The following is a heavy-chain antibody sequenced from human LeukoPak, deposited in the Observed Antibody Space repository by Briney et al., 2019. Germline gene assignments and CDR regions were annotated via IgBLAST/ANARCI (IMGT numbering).Heavy chain of an antibody. CDR2: IKQDGSEK. J-gene: IGHJ4*02. CDR1: EFTCSSSW. CDR3: ARDNPPDY. V-gene: IGHV3-7*03. Sequence: PGGSLRLSCVASEFTCSSSWMSWVRQAPGKGLEWVANIKQDGSEKSYVESVRGRFTISRDNAKNSLYLQLNSLRAEGTALYYCARDNPPDYWGQGTLVTVSS.